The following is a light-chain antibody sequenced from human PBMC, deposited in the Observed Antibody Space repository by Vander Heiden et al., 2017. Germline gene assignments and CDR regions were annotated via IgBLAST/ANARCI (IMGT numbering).Light chain of an antibody. CDR1: QSVLYSSNNKNY. J-gene: IGKJ1*01. Sequence: IVMTQSPDSLAVSLGERATINCKSSQSVLYSSNNKNYLAWYQQKPGQGPKLLIYWASTRESGVPDRFSGSGSGTDFTLTISSLQAEDAGLYYCQQYYSTPQTFGQGTKVEIK. V-gene: IGKV4-1*01. CDR3: QQYYSTPQT. CDR2: WAS.